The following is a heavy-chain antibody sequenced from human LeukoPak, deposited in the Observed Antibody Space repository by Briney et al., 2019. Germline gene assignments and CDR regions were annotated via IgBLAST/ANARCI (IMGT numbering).Heavy chain of an antibody. CDR1: GFTFSSYV. V-gene: IGHV3-23*01. CDR3: AKHCGGDCYGMDV. J-gene: IGHJ6*02. CDR2: ISGSGAST. Sequence: PGGSLRLSCAASGFTFSSYVMSWVRQAPGKGLEWVSGISGSGASTYFADSVKGRFTISRDNAKNSVYLQMNSLRVEDTAVYYCAKHCGGDCYGMDVWGQGTTVTVSS. D-gene: IGHD2-21*01.